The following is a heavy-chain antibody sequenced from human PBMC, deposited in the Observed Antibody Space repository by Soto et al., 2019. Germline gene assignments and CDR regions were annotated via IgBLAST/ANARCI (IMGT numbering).Heavy chain of an antibody. V-gene: IGHV3-23*01. CDR3: ATYRDGNYAPPYDS. D-gene: IGHD1-7*01. CDR1: GFTFRTYV. J-gene: IGHJ4*02. CDR2: ITGKGDT. Sequence: EVQLLDSGGGLVQPGGSLRLSCAASGFTFRTYVMSWVRQAPGKGMEWVSSITGKGDTFYAGSVKGRFTISSDNSKNTMSLHMNSLRADDMAVSYCATYRDGNYAPPYDSWGKGTLVTVTS.